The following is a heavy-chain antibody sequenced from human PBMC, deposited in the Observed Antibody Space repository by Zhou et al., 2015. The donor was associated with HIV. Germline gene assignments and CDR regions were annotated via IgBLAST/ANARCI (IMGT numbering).Heavy chain of an antibody. J-gene: IGHJ4*02. CDR2: IIPIFGTA. V-gene: IGHV1-69*01. D-gene: IGHD7-27*01. Sequence: QVQLVQSGAEVKKPGSSVKVSCKASGGTFSSYAISWVRQAPGQGLEWMGGIIPIFGTANYAQKFQGRVTITADESTSTAYMELSSLRSEDTAVYYCARDRPLLGIRTAYYFDYWGQGTLVTVSS. CDR1: GGTFSSYA. CDR3: ARDRPLLGIRTAYYFDY.